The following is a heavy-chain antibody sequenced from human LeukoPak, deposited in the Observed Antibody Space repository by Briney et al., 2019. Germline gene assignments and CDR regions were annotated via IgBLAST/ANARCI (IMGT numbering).Heavy chain of an antibody. Sequence: PGGSLRLSCAASGFTFTSNAVSWVRQAPGKGLEWVSTISASGGSIYYAGSVKGRFTISRDISKNTLYLQMNSLRAEDTAVYHCAIEYYYYMVVWGKGTTVTVSS. CDR2: ISASGGSI. V-gene: IGHV3-23*01. CDR3: AIEYYYYMVV. J-gene: IGHJ6*03. CDR1: GFTFTSNA.